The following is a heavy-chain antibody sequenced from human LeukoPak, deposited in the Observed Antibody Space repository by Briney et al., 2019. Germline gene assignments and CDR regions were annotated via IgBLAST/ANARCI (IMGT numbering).Heavy chain of an antibody. CDR1: GGSFSGYY. D-gene: IGHD3-22*01. Sequence: SETLSLTCAVYGGSFSGYYWSWIRQPPGKGLEWIGEINHSGSTNYNPSLKSRVTISVDTSKNQFSLKLSSVTAADTAVYYCARRPYYYDSSGYYYYYYYMDVWGKGTTVTISS. CDR2: INHSGST. J-gene: IGHJ6*03. V-gene: IGHV4-34*01. CDR3: ARRPYYYDSSGYYYYYYYMDV.